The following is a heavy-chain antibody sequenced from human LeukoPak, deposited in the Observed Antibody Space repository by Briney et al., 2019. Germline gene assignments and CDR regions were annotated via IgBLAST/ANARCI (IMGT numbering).Heavy chain of an antibody. Sequence: PSETLSLTCAVYGGSFSGYYWSWIRQPSGKGLEWIGEINHSGSTNYNPSLKSRVTISVGTSENQFSLKLSSVTAADTAVYYCANYYDSSTFLWGQGTLVTVSS. D-gene: IGHD3-22*01. J-gene: IGHJ4*02. CDR3: ANYYDSSTFL. V-gene: IGHV4-34*01. CDR2: INHSGST. CDR1: GGSFSGYY.